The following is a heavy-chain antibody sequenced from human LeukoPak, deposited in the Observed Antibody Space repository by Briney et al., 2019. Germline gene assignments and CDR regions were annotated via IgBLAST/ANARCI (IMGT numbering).Heavy chain of an antibody. J-gene: IGHJ4*02. V-gene: IGHV3-23*01. D-gene: IGHD6-13*01. Sequence: GGSLRLSCAASGFTFSSYAMTWVRQAPGKGLGWVSTISGSAGSTYYADSVKGRFTISRDNSKSTLYLQMNSLRAEDTAVYYCASPGQASSGWFWQDWGQGTLVTVSS. CDR1: GFTFSSYA. CDR2: ISGSAGST. CDR3: ASPGQASSGWFWQD.